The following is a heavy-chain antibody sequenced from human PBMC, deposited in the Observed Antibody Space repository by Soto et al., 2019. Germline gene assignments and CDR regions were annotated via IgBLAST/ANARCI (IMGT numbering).Heavy chain of an antibody. Sequence: GGSLRLSCAASGFTFSSYGMHWVRQAPGKGLEWVAVISYDGSNKYYADSVKGRFTISRDNSKNTLYLQMNSLRAEDTAVYYCAKDIQQWLVDYYYYGMDVWGQGTTVTVSS. V-gene: IGHV3-30*18. CDR2: ISYDGSNK. CDR3: AKDIQQWLVDYYYYGMDV. D-gene: IGHD6-19*01. CDR1: GFTFSSYG. J-gene: IGHJ6*02.